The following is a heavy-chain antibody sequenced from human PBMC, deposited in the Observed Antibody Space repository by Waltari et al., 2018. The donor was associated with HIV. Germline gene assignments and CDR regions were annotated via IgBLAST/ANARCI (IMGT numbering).Heavy chain of an antibody. D-gene: IGHD7-27*01. Sequence: QVQLQESGPGLVKPSETLSLTCTVSGGPISSYSWSWIRPPAGKGLEWIGRIYTSESTNYNPSLKSRVTMSVDTSKNQFSLKLSSVTAADTAVYYCARAYLGWSSNWFDPWGQGTLVTVSS. J-gene: IGHJ5*02. V-gene: IGHV4-4*07. CDR3: ARAYLGWSSNWFDP. CDR1: GGPISSYS. CDR2: IYTSEST.